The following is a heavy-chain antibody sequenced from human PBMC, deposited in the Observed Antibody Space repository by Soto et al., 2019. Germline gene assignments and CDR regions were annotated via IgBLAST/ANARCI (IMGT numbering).Heavy chain of an antibody. J-gene: IGHJ1*01. CDR1: GGAISGGGHY. D-gene: IGHD3-9*01. Sequence: PSETLSLTCVVSGGAISGGGHYWHWIRQHVGRGLEYIGYIYHTGSTYYNPSLQSRVTISLDTSGNNFSLNLRSVTAADTAVYFCSRDLSDDIFTGTRPLGFWGQGALVTVSS. CDR3: SRDLSDDIFTGTRPLGF. CDR2: IYHTGST. V-gene: IGHV4-31*11.